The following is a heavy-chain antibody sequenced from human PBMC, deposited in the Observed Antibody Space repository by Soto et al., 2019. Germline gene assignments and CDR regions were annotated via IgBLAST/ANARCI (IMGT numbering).Heavy chain of an antibody. CDR3: ARDGSGNFDY. J-gene: IGHJ4*02. CDR2: IYSSGNT. D-gene: IGHD3-3*01. CDR1: GGSMSTYY. Sequence: SETLSLTCTASGGSMSTYYWLWIRQAPGQGLEWIGYIYSSGNTNYNPSLKSRVTISVDTSKNQFSLKLSSVTAADTAVYYCARDGSGNFDYWGQGTLVTVSS. V-gene: IGHV4-59*01.